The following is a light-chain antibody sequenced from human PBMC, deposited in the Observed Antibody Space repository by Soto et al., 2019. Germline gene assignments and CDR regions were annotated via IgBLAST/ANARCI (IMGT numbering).Light chain of an antibody. V-gene: IGKV3-11*01. J-gene: IGKJ1*01. CDR3: QQYNSWPRT. Sequence: VCTRSPAPLTLSPSDIAALSCGASRRISSYLRWYQQKPGQAPRLLFYDASNRHTGIPARFSGSGSGTEFTLTISSLQSEDFAVYYCQQYNSWPRTFGQGTKVDIK. CDR2: DAS. CDR1: RRISSY.